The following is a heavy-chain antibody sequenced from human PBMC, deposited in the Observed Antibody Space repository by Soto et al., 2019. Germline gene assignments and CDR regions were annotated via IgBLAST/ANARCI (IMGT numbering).Heavy chain of an antibody. CDR1: GFSLSTSGLR. V-gene: IGHV2-5*02. Sequence: SGPTLVNPTQTLTLTCTFSGFSLSTSGLRVVWIRQPPGKALEWLAHIYWDDDKRYRPSLKTRLTITKDTSNNQVVLTMMNVHPVDSAAYYCAHSGFRSDMARAYDFFDCCGQGTLVTVS. CDR3: AHSGFRSDMARAYDFFDC. D-gene: IGHD5-12*01. J-gene: IGHJ4*02. CDR2: IYWDDDK.